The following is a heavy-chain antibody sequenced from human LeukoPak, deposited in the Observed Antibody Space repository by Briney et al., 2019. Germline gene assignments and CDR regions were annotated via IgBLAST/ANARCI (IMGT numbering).Heavy chain of an antibody. CDR3: ARRAVTTGALADY. J-gene: IGHJ4*02. D-gene: IGHD4-17*01. V-gene: IGHV5-51*01. CDR1: GYSFTSYW. CDR2: IYPGDSDT. Sequence: GESLKISCKGSGYSFTSYWIGWVRQMPGKGLEWMGIIYPGDSDTRYSPSFQGQITISADKSISTAYLQWSSLKASDTAMYYCARRAVTTGALADYWGQGTLVTVSS.